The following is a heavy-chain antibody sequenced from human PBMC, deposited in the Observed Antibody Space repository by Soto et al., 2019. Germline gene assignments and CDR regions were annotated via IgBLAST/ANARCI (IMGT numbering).Heavy chain of an antibody. Sequence: EVQLLESGGGLVQPGGSLRLSCAASGFTFSSYAMSWVCQAPGKGLEWVSAIRGSGGSTYYADSVKGRFTNSRDNSKNTLYLQMISLRAEDTAVYYCAKDRLRVGVDAFDIWGQGTMVTVSS. CDR3: AKDRLRVGVDAFDI. CDR2: IRGSGGST. V-gene: IGHV3-23*01. J-gene: IGHJ3*02. D-gene: IGHD2-8*01. CDR1: GFTFSSYA.